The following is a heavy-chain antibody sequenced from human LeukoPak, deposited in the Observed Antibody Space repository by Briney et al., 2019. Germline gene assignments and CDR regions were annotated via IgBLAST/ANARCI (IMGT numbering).Heavy chain of an antibody. V-gene: IGHV4-31*03. J-gene: IGHJ4*02. CDR2: IYYSGST. D-gene: IGHD3-10*01. CDR3: ARSLGRYYLFDY. Sequence: SQTLSLTCTVSGGSISSGGYYWSWIRQHPGKGLKWIGYIYYSGSTYYNPSLKSRVTISVDTSKNQYAMKLSSVTAADTAVYYCARSLGRYYLFDYWGQGTLVTVSS. CDR1: GGSISSGGYY.